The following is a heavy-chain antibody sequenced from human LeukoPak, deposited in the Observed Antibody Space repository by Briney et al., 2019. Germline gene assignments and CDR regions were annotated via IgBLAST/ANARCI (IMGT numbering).Heavy chain of an antibody. J-gene: IGHJ4*02. D-gene: IGHD6-19*01. CDR3: ARDRQGSGWPYYFDY. V-gene: IGHV3-48*01. CDR1: GFTFSNAW. Sequence: PGGALRLSSAAYGFTFSNAWMSWVRQAPGKGLEWVSYISSSSSTIYYADSVKGRFTISRDNAKNSLYLQVNSLRAEDTAVYYCARDRQGSGWPYYFDYWGQGTLVTVSS. CDR2: ISSSSSTI.